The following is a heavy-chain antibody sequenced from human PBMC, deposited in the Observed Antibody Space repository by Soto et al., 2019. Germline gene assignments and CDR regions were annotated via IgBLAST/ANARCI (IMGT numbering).Heavy chain of an antibody. CDR1: GGSFSGHS. CDR2: INHSGRV. CDR3: STRAYDTNGYYRFDP. D-gene: IGHD3-22*01. Sequence: KASETLSLTCAVYGGSFSGHSWTWIRQSPGKGLEWIGDINHSGRVNYSPSLKSRVTISLDTSKNQFSLTLSAVTAADTAMYYCSTRAYDTNGYYRFDPWGQGPWSPSPQ. J-gene: IGHJ5*01. V-gene: IGHV4-34*01.